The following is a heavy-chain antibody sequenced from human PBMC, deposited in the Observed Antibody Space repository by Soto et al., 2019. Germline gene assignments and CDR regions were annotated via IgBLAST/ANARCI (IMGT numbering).Heavy chain of an antibody. J-gene: IGHJ6*02. D-gene: IGHD2-2*01. CDR3: ARREVPASLYGMDV. CDR1: GFTFSSYA. CDR2: ISGSGGST. V-gene: IGHV3-23*01. Sequence: HPGGSLRLSCAASGFTFSSYAMSWVRQAPGKGLEWVSAISGSGGSTYYADSVKGRFTISRDNSKNTLYLQMNSLRAEDTAVYYCARREVPASLYGMDVWGQGTTVTVSS.